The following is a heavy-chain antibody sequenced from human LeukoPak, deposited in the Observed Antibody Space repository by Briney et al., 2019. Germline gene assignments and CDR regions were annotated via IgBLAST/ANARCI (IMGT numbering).Heavy chain of an antibody. D-gene: IGHD4-17*01. J-gene: IGHJ6*03. CDR1: GDSISSHY. Sequence: KPSETLSLTCTVSGDSISSHYWSWIRQPPGKGLEWIGYIYYSGSTNYNPSLKGRVTISVDTSKKHFSLKLSSVTAADTAVYYCARDAYGDYDAMSYYYYMDVWGKGTTVIVSS. CDR2: IYYSGST. V-gene: IGHV4-59*11. CDR3: ARDAYGDYDAMSYYYYMDV.